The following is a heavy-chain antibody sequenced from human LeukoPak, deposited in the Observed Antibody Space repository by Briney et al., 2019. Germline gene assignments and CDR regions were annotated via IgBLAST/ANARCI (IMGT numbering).Heavy chain of an antibody. Sequence: GGSLRLSCAASGFTFSSYWMHWVRQAPGKGLVWVSRISTDASTTYADSVKGRFTISRDNSKNTLYLQMNSLRAEDTAVYYCARDLLAVPYYYYYYMDVWGKGTTVTVSS. D-gene: IGHD6-19*01. CDR1: GFTFSSYW. J-gene: IGHJ6*03. CDR3: ARDLLAVPYYYYYYMDV. CDR2: ISTDAST. V-gene: IGHV3-74*01.